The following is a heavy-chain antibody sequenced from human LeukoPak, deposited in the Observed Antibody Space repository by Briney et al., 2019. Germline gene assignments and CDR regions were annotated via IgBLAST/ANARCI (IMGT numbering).Heavy chain of an antibody. V-gene: IGHV1-18*01. CDR2: ISAYNGNT. CDR1: GYTFTSYG. J-gene: IGHJ4*02. CDR3: ARATNCSGGSCYYRLPDY. Sequence: GASVKVSCKASGYTFTSYGISWVRQAPGQGLEWMGWISAYNGNTNYALKLQGRVTMTTDTSTSTAYMELRSLRSDDTAVYYCARATNCSGGSCYYRLPDYWGQGTLVTVSS. D-gene: IGHD2-15*01.